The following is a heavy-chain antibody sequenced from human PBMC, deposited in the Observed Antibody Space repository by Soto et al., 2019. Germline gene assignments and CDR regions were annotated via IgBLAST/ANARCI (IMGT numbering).Heavy chain of an antibody. CDR1: GGSLSDHY. J-gene: IGHJ6*02. V-gene: IGHV4-34*01. CDR2: IHPSGST. Sequence: QVQLQQWGAGLLKPSETLSLICAVYGGSLSDHYRSWIRQSPGKGLEWIGEIHPSGSTNYNPSLETRVKISVDTSKNQFSLKLTAVTAADTAVYYCARGRDEYKLGNVWGHGTTVTVSS. CDR3: ARGRDEYKLGNV. D-gene: IGHD1-1*01.